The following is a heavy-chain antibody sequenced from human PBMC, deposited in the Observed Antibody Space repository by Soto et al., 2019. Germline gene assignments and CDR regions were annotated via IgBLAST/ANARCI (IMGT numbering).Heavy chain of an antibody. CDR3: ARIFTLAPRYSGSPGLFDY. V-gene: IGHV1-18*01. D-gene: IGHD1-26*01. CDR2: ISAYNGNT. CDR1: GYTFTSYG. J-gene: IGHJ4*02. Sequence: GASVKVSCKASGYTFTSYGISWVRQAPGQGLEWMGWISAYNGNTNYAQKLQGRVTMTTDTSTSTAYMELRSLRSDDTAVYYCARIFTLAPRYSGSPGLFDYWGQGTLVTVSS.